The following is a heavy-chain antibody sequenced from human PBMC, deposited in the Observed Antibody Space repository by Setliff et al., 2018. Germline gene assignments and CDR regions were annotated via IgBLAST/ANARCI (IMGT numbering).Heavy chain of an antibody. CDR1: GGSISSYY. J-gene: IGHJ6*03. CDR3: TRTISSGSYYNVRGYYIDV. CDR2: IYSSGST. V-gene: IGHV4-59*01. D-gene: IGHD3-10*01. Sequence: PSETLSLTCTVSGGSISSYYWSWIRQPPGKGLEWIGYIYSSGSTNYNPSLKSRVTISVDTSKNQFSLKLTSVAAADTAVYYCTRTISSGSYYNVRGYYIDVWGKGTTVTVSS.